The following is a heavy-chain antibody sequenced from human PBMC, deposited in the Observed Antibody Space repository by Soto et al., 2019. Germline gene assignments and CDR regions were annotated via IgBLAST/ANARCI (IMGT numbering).Heavy chain of an antibody. CDR1: GDSIISSDFY. D-gene: IGHD3-3*02. Sequence: SETRSLTWTVSGDSIISSDFYWGWVRQPPVKGLEWIGSIFYLGSSYYNPSLKSRVTMSVATSKNQFSLRLRSVTVAATALSFCARHSLALRKNNWFDPWGQGIMVTVSS. CDR2: IFYLGSS. CDR3: ARHSLALRKNNWFDP. V-gene: IGHV4-39*01. J-gene: IGHJ5*02.